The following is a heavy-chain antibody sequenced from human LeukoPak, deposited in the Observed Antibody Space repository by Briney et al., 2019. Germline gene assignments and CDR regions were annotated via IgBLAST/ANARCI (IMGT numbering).Heavy chain of an antibody. CDR1: GDSFSSVTDY. CDR2: GDYSGGT. D-gene: IGHD6-19*01. CDR3: AGERGEEYSSGWYKTNFFDN. Sequence: SETLSLTCTVSGDSFSSVTDYWAWIRQPPGKGLEWIASGDYSGGTYYNPSLESRVAISTDMSKNQFSLKLTSVTGADTAVYYCAGERGEEYSSGWYKTNFFDNWGQGIRVTVSS. J-gene: IGHJ4*02. V-gene: IGHV4-39*07.